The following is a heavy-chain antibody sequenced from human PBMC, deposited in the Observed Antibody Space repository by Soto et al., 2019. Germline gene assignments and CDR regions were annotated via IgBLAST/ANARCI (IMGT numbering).Heavy chain of an antibody. V-gene: IGHV4-59*01. J-gene: IGHJ4*02. CDR3: ARESPHITIFGVVTLIDY. D-gene: IGHD3-3*01. CDR1: GGSISSYY. CDR2: IYYSGST. Sequence: SETLSLTCTVSGGSISSYYWSWIRQPPGKGLEWIGYIYYSGSTNYNPSLKSRVTISVDTSKNQFSLKLSSVTAADTAVYYCARESPHITIFGVVTLIDYWGQGTLVTVSS.